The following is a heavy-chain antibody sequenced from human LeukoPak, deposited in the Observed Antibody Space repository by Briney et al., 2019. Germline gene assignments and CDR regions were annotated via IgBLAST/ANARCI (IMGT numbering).Heavy chain of an antibody. CDR3: ARGVVVVAATRNYYMDV. V-gene: IGHV4-39*01. D-gene: IGHD2-15*01. CDR2: IYYSGST. Sequence: SETLSLTCTVSGGSISSSSYYWGWVRQPPGEGLEWIGRIYYSGSTYYNPSLKSRVTISVDTSKNQFSLKLSSVTAADTAVYYCARGVVVVAATRNYYMDVWGKGTTVTVSS. J-gene: IGHJ6*03. CDR1: GGSISSSSYY.